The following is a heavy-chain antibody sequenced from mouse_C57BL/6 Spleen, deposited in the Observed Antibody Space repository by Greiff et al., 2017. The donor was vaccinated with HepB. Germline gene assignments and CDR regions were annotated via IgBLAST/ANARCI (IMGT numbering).Heavy chain of an antibody. CDR3: ARLAFDY. Sequence: VKLQESGPELVKPGASVKISCKASGYAFSSSWMNWVKQRPGKGLEWIGRIYPGDGDTNYNGKFKGKATLTADKSSSTAYMQLSSLTSEDSAVYFCARLAFDYWGQGTTLTVSS. CDR2: IYPGDGDT. V-gene: IGHV1-82*01. CDR1: GYAFSSSW. J-gene: IGHJ2*01.